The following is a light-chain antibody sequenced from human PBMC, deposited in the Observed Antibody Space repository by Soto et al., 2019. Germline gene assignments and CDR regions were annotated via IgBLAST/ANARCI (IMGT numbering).Light chain of an antibody. J-gene: IGLJ2*01. CDR1: SSDVGGYNY. Sequence: QSALTQPPSASGSPGQSVIISCTGTSSDVGGYNYVSRYQQHPGKAPKLIIYEVTKRPSGVPYRFSGSKSGNTASLTVSGLQTEDEADYYCSSYGGFNNVLFGGGTKLTVL. CDR2: EVT. V-gene: IGLV2-8*01. CDR3: SSYGGFNNVL.